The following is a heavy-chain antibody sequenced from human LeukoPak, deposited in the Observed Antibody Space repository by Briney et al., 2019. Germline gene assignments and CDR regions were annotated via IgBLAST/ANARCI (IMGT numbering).Heavy chain of an antibody. CDR2: IRHDGSNK. CDR1: GFTFSSYG. Sequence: GGSLRLSCAASGFTFSSYGMHWVRQAPGKGLEWVAFIRHDGSNKYYADSVKGRFTISRDNSKNTLYLQMNSLRAEDTAVYYCAKEGYSYGQYYFDYWGQGTLVTVSS. V-gene: IGHV3-30*02. CDR3: AKEGYSYGQYYFDY. D-gene: IGHD5-18*01. J-gene: IGHJ4*02.